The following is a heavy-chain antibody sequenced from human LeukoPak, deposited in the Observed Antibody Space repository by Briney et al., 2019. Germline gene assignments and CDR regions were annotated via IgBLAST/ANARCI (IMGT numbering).Heavy chain of an antibody. J-gene: IGHJ4*02. CDR1: GGSISSGGYY. CDR2: IYHSGST. D-gene: IGHD3-22*01. Sequence: PSETLSLTCTVSGGSISSGGYYWSWIRQPPGKGLEWIGYIYHSGSTYYNPSLKSRVTISVDRSKNQFSLKLSSVTAADTAVYYCARGAHGGRGYRDRKYYFDYWGQGTLVTVSS. CDR3: ARGAHGGRGYRDRKYYFDY. V-gene: IGHV4-30-2*01.